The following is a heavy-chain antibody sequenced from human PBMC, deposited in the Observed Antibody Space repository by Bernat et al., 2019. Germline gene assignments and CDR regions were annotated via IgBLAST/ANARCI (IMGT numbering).Heavy chain of an antibody. Sequence: VQLVESGGGLVQPGGSLRLSCAASGFTFSSYGMHWVRQAPGKGLEWVAVIWYDGSNKYYADSVKGRFTISRDNSKNTLYLQMNSLRAEDTAVYYCARERITMVRGVIITKIFDYWGQGTLVTVSS. V-gene: IGHV3-33*08. D-gene: IGHD3-10*01. J-gene: IGHJ4*02. CDR1: GFTFSSYG. CDR2: IWYDGSNK. CDR3: ARERITMVRGVIITKIFDY.